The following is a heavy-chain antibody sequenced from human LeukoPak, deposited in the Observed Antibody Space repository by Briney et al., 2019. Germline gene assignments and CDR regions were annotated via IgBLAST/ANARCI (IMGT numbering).Heavy chain of an antibody. CDR2: ISYDGSNK. V-gene: IGHV3-30-3*01. CDR1: GFTFSSYA. D-gene: IGHD2-21*02. J-gene: IGHJ4*02. Sequence: GGSLRLSCAASGFTFSSYAMHWVRQAPGKGLERVAVISYDGSNKYYADSVKGRFTISRDNSKNTLYLQMNSLRAEDTAVYYCARDDRVTALFDYWGQGTLVTVSS. CDR3: ARDDRVTALFDY.